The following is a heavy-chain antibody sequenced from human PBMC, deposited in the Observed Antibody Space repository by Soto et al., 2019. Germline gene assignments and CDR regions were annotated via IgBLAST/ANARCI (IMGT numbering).Heavy chain of an antibody. D-gene: IGHD2-2*01. Sequence: QVQLMQSGAEVKKPGASVKVSCKASGYTFTTYDINWVRRAPGQGLEWMGWMNPNRTNTGYAEKCQGRVTMTRDTSISTAYMELSSLRYDDTAVYYCVRGGFLSHDHVIIAPATLGFDPWGQGTLVTVSS. J-gene: IGHJ5*02. CDR2: MNPNRTNT. V-gene: IGHV1-8*01. CDR1: GYTFTTYD. CDR3: VRGGFLSHDHVIIAPATLGFDP.